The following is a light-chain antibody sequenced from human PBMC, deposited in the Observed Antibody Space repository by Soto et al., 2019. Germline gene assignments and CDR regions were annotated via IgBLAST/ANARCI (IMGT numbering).Light chain of an antibody. CDR3: QQYANSPIT. Sequence: TQSPASLTKTRGERGIRSCRASQPVSSNFLAWYQQKPGQAPRLLIYGVSSRASGIPDRFFGSGSGTDFTLTINRLEPEDFAVYYCQQYANSPITFGQGTRLEI. V-gene: IGKV3-20*01. CDR1: QPVSSNF. J-gene: IGKJ5*01. CDR2: GVS.